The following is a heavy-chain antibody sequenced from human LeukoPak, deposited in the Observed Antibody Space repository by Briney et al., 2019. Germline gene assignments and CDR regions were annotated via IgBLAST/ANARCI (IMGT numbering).Heavy chain of an antibody. D-gene: IGHD6-13*01. CDR2: INSDGSTT. J-gene: IGHJ4*02. V-gene: IGHV3-74*01. CDR3: ARDVAAAGTLDY. Sequence: GGSLRLSCAASGFTFSNNWMHWVRQAPGKGLVWVSRINSDGSTTTYAHSVKGRFTISRDNAKNTLYLQMNSLRAEDTAVYYCARDVAAAGTLDYWGQGTLVTVSS. CDR1: GFTFSNNW.